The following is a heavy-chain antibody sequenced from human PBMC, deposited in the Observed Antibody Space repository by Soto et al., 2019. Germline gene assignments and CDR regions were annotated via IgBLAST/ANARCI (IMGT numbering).Heavy chain of an antibody. J-gene: IGHJ6*02. Sequence: GGSLRLSCAASGFTFSSHDIHWVRQATGKGLEWVSGIATDGESYYADSVRGRFTISRENAKNCLYLQMNSLRVGDTAVYYCARGVLPGSMDVWGQGTTVTVSS. V-gene: IGHV3-13*01. CDR3: ARGVLPGSMDV. CDR2: IATDGES. CDR1: GFTFSSHD. D-gene: IGHD3-16*01.